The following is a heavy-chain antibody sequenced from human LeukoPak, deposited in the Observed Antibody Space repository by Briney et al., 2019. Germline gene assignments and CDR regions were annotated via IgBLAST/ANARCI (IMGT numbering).Heavy chain of an antibody. Sequence: PSETLSLTCTVSGDSIRNYYWSWLRQPPGKGLEWIVYIYYSGSTNYNPSLKSRVTISVDTSKNQFSLKLSSVTAADTAVYYCARKGGTFDYWGQGTLVTVSS. J-gene: IGHJ4*02. CDR3: ARKGGTFDY. V-gene: IGHV4-59*08. CDR1: GDSIRNYY. D-gene: IGHD2-15*01. CDR2: IYYSGST.